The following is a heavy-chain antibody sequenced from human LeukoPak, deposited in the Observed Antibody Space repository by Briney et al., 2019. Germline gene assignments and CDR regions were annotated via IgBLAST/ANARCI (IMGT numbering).Heavy chain of an antibody. CDR2: TYYRSKWYK. Sequence: SQTLSLTCAISGDSVSSNSATWNWIMQSPSRGLEWLGRTYYRSKWYKYYAVSVKGRITINPATSKNQFSLQLNSVTPEDTAVYYCARGPSYFQHWGQGTLVTVSS. CDR3: ARGPSYFQH. CDR1: GDSVSSNSAT. J-gene: IGHJ1*01. V-gene: IGHV6-1*01.